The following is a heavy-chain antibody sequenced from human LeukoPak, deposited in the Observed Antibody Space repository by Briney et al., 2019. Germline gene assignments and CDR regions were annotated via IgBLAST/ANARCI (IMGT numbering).Heavy chain of an antibody. Sequence: GGSLRLSCAASGFTFSSYAMSWVRQAPGKGLEWVSAISGSGGSTYYADSVKGRFTISRDNSKNTLYLQMNSLRPEDTAVYYCAKGTRQSYYYYYYMGVWGKGTTVTVSS. CDR3: AKGTRQSYYYYYYMGV. CDR1: GFTFSSYA. D-gene: IGHD4-11*01. J-gene: IGHJ6*03. V-gene: IGHV3-23*01. CDR2: ISGSGGST.